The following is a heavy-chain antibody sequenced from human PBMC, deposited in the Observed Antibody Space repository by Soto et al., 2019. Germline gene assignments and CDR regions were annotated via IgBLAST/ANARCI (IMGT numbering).Heavy chain of an antibody. CDR2: IVVGSGNT. Sequence: QMQLVQSGPEVKKPGTSVKVSCKASGFTFTSSAVQWVRQARGQRLEWIGWIVVGSGNTNYAQKFQERVTITRDMSTSTAYMELSSPRSEDTAVYYCAAELSADWNYYYYYGMDVWGQGTTVTVSS. CDR1: GFTFTSSA. J-gene: IGHJ6*02. D-gene: IGHD1-1*01. V-gene: IGHV1-58*01. CDR3: AAELSADWNYYYYYGMDV.